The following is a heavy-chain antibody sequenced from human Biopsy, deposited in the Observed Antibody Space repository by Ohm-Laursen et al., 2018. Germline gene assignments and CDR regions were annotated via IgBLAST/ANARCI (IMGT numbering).Heavy chain of an antibody. CDR1: GYTFTDYS. CDR3: ARDRLVTIIALFRADTFDI. CDR2: VNPNSGAT. V-gene: IGHV1-2*02. J-gene: IGHJ3*02. Sequence: ASVKVSCKASGYTFTDYSLHWLRQAPGQGLEWMGWVNPNSGATNYAQKFQGRVTMTSDTSISTAYIELRRLISDDTAVYFCARDRLVTIIALFRADTFDIWGQGTLVSVSS. D-gene: IGHD3-9*01.